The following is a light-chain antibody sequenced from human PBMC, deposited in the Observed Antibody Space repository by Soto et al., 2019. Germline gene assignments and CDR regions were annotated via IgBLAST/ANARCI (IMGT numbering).Light chain of an antibody. Sequence: QSALTQPPSASGSPGQSVTISCTGTSSDVGGYNYVSWYQQHPGKAPKLMIYEVSERPSGVPDRFSGSKSGNTASLTASGLQAEDEADYYCSSYAGSNNVIFGGGTKVTVL. V-gene: IGLV2-8*01. J-gene: IGLJ2*01. CDR2: EVS. CDR3: SSYAGSNNVI. CDR1: SSDVGGYNY.